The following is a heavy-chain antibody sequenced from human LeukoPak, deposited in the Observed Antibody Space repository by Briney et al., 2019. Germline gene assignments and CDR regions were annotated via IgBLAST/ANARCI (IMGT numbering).Heavy chain of an antibody. CDR2: IYTSGST. CDR3: ARQTRFVLRYFDWPDAFDI. CDR1: GGSISSYY. J-gene: IGHJ3*02. Sequence: SETLSLTCTVSGGSISSYYWSWIRQPAGKGLEWIGRIYTSGSTNYNPSLKSRVTMSVDTSKNQFSLKLSSVTAADTAVYYCARQTRFVLRYFDWPDAFDIWGQGTMVTVSS. V-gene: IGHV4-4*07. D-gene: IGHD3-9*01.